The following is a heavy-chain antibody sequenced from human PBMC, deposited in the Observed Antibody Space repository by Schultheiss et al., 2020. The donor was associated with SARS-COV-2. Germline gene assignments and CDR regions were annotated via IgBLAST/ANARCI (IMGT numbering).Heavy chain of an antibody. CDR1: GFTFSTYA. CDR3: ARSNLAIPDY. J-gene: IGHJ4*02. V-gene: IGHV3-23*01. Sequence: GESLKISCAASGFTFSTYAMSWVRQAPGKGPEWVSAVSGSGANTFHADSVKGRFTISRDNSKNTLYLQMNSLRAEDTAVYYCARSNLAIPDYWGQGTLVTVSS. CDR2: VSGSGANT. D-gene: IGHD2-21*01.